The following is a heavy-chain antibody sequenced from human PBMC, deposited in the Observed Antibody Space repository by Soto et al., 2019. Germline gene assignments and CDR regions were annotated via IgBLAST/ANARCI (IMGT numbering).Heavy chain of an antibody. CDR2: ISGSGDST. Sequence: GGSLRLSCAASGFTFSSYAMNWVRQAPGKGLEWVSVISGSGDSTYYADSVKGRFTISRDNSKNTLYLQMNSLRTEDTAVYYCATRGTGTYFDYWGQGPLVTVS. CDR3: ATRGTGTYFDY. D-gene: IGHD7-27*01. V-gene: IGHV3-23*01. CDR1: GFTFSSYA. J-gene: IGHJ4*02.